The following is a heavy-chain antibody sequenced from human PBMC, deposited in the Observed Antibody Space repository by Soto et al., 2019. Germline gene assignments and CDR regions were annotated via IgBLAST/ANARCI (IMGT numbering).Heavy chain of an antibody. V-gene: IGHV4-59*01. Sequence: SETLSLTCVVSGGSLSSYYWSWIRQPPGKGLEWIGYIYYSGSTNYNPSLKSRVTISVDTSKNQFSLKLSSVTAADTAVYYCAANAAAAGPYYFDYWGQGTLVTVSS. J-gene: IGHJ4*02. CDR3: AANAAAAGPYYFDY. CDR2: IYYSGST. D-gene: IGHD6-13*01. CDR1: GGSLSSYY.